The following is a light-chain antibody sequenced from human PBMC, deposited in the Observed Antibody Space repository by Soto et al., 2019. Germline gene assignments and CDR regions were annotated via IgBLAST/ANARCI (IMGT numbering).Light chain of an antibody. J-gene: IGLJ2*01. V-gene: IGLV1-51*01. CDR2: DNA. Sequence: QSVLTQPPSVSAAPGQRVTISCSGSASNVGTQFVSWYQQRPGAAPKLLIYDNAKRPSEIPDRFSGSKSDTSATLTITGVQTGDEADYYCGTWDTSLSAGVFGGGTKLTVL. CDR1: ASNVGTQF. CDR3: GTWDTSLSAGV.